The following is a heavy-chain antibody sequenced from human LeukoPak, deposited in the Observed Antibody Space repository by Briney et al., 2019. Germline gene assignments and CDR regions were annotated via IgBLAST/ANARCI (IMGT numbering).Heavy chain of an antibody. CDR1: GFPFSSYA. CDR2: ISDSGGST. Sequence: GGSLRLSCAASGFPFSSYAITWVRQAPGKGLEWVSAISDSGGSTYYADSVKGQFTISRDNSKNSLYLQMNSLRAEDTAVYYCAKESKYYPWGQGTLVTVSS. V-gene: IGHV3-23*01. J-gene: IGHJ5*02. CDR3: AKESKYYP. D-gene: IGHD3-10*01.